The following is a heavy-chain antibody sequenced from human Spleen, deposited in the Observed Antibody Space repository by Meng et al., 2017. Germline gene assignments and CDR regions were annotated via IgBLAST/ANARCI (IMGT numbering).Heavy chain of an antibody. V-gene: IGHV1-18*01. D-gene: IGHD3-22*01. Sequence: ASVKVSCKASGYTFTSYGISWVRQAPGQGLEWMGWISAYNGNTNYAQKLQGRVTMTTDTSTSTAYMELRSLRSDDTTVYCCAKEDYYDSSGLVWLRARGWFDPWGQGTLVTVSS. CDR3: AKEDYYDSSGLVWLRARGWFDP. CDR2: ISAYNGNT. CDR1: GYTFTSYG. J-gene: IGHJ5*02.